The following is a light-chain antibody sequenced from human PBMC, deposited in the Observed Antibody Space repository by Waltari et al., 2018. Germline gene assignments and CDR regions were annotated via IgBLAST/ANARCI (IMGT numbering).Light chain of an antibody. V-gene: IGKV3-20*01. J-gene: IGKJ1*01. CDR1: QSGGSAV. CDR3: QHYVRLPGT. Sequence: SCWASQSGGSAVVWYQPDGGHAPRRLIVSASTRATGIPGRFSGSWSGTDFSLTISRLEPEDYAVYYCQHYVRLPGTFGQGTKVEIK. CDR2: SAS.